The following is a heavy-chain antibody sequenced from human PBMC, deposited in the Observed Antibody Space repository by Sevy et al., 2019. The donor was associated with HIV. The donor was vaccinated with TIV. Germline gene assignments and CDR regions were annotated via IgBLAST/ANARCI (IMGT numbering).Heavy chain of an antibody. CDR3: AKDGGVISDYLYYYYYGMDV. CDR1: GFTFSSYA. Sequence: GGSLRLSCAASGFTFSSYAMSWVRQAPGKGLEWVSAISGSGGSTYYADSVKGRFTISRDNSKNTLYLQMNSLRAEDTAVYYCAKDGGVISDYLYYYYYGMDVWGQGTTVTVSS. CDR2: ISGSGGST. V-gene: IGHV3-23*01. J-gene: IGHJ6*02. D-gene: IGHD2-8*02.